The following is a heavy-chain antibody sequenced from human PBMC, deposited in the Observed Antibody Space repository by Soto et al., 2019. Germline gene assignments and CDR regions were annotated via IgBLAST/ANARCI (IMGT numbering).Heavy chain of an antibody. D-gene: IGHD3-3*01. J-gene: IGHJ4*02. CDR3: AHSGFWSGYYNVGGFDY. Sequence: QITLKESGPTLVKPTQTLTLTCTFSGFSLSTSGVGVGWIRQPPGKALEWLALIYWDDDKRYSPSLKSRLTIAQDTSKNQGVLTMTNMDPVDTATYYCAHSGFWSGYYNVGGFDYWGQGTLVTVSS. CDR1: GFSLSTSGVG. CDR2: IYWDDDK. V-gene: IGHV2-5*02.